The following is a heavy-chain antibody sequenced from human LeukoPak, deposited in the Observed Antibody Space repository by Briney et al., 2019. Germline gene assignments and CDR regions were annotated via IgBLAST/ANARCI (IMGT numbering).Heavy chain of an antibody. CDR3: AKGGSYYYYYMDV. Sequence: GGSLRLSCAVSGFTFSSYGMHWVRQAPGSKGLEWVAFIRYDGSNNYCADSVKGRFTISRDNSKNMLYLQMNSLRAEDTAVYYCAKGGSYYYYYMDVWGKGTTVTVSS. CDR2: IRYDGSNN. J-gene: IGHJ6*03. D-gene: IGHD1-26*01. V-gene: IGHV3-30*02. CDR1: GFTFSSYG.